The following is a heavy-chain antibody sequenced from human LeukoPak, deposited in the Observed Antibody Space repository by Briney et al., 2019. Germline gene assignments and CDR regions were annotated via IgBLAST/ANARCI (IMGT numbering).Heavy chain of an antibody. CDR1: GRSVSNGIYY. CDR3: ARATGYDYAHI. D-gene: IGHD3-16*01. Sequence: SETLSLTCTVSGRSVSNGIYYWGWIRQPPGKGLEWIGSIHNVGSTYYNPSLKSRVTVSVDTSKNQFSLNLSSVTAADTAVYYCARATGYDYAHIWGQGTMVTVSS. V-gene: IGHV4-39*01. J-gene: IGHJ3*02. CDR2: IHNVGST.